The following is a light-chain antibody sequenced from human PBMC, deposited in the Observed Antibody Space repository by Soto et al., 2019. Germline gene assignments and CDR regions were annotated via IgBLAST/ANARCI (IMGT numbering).Light chain of an antibody. J-gene: IGLJ1*01. CDR3: ASYTSSSTRV. CDR1: SSDVGGYNY. Sequence: QSVLTQPASVSGSPGQSITISCTGTSSDVGGYNYVSWYQQHPGQAPKLMIYEVTNRPSGVSNRFSGSRSGNTASLTISGLHPEDEADYYCASYTSSSTRVFATRTKVTVL. CDR2: EVT. V-gene: IGLV2-14*01.